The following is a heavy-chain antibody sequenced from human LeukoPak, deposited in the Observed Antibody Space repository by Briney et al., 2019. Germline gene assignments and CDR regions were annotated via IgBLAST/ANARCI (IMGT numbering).Heavy chain of an antibody. CDR3: ARDWGVGGRPGYMDV. Sequence: SETLSLTCTVSGGSISNKYWSWIRQPPGKGLEWIGYIYYSGNNNYNPSLKSRVTILVDTSKNQVSLKLSSVTAADTAVYFCARDWGVGGRPGYMDVWGKGTTVTVS. J-gene: IGHJ6*03. V-gene: IGHV4-59*01. CDR2: IYYSGNN. D-gene: IGHD6-6*01. CDR1: GGSISNKY.